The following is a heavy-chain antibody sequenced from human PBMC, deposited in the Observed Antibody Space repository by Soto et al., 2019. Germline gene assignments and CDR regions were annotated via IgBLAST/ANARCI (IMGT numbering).Heavy chain of an antibody. CDR2: ISYDGSNK. J-gene: IGHJ4*02. CDR1: GFTFSSYG. CDR3: AQDETHIAAAGPFFDY. D-gene: IGHD6-13*01. V-gene: IGHV3-30*18. Sequence: GGSLRLSCAASGFTFSSYGMHWVRQAPGKGLEWVAVISYDGSNKYYADSVKGRFTISRENSKNTLYLEMNSLRAEETAVYYCAQDETHIAAAGPFFDYWGQGTLVTVSS.